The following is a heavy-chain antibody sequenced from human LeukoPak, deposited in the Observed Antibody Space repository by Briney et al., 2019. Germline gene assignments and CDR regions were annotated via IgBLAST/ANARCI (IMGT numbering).Heavy chain of an antibody. CDR1: GYTLARDY. J-gene: IGHJ4*02. CDR3: ARGPMTTADY. Sequence: VASVKLSCKASGYTLARDYIHWVRQAPGQGLEWMGGINPSGGSTSYAQKFQGRVTMARDTSTSTVYMELSSLRSEDTAVYYCARGPMTTADYWGQGTLVTVSS. D-gene: IGHD4-17*01. V-gene: IGHV1-46*01. CDR2: INPSGGST.